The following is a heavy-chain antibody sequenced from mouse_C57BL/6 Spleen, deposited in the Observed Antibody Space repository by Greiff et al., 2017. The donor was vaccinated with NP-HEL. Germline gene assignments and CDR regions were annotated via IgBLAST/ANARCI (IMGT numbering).Heavy chain of an antibody. J-gene: IGHJ4*01. Sequence: EVQLQQSGPVLVKPGASVKMSCKASGYTFTDYYMNWVKQSHGKSLEWIGVINPYNGGTSYNQKFKGKATLTVDKSSSTAYMELNSLTSEDSAVYYCARRGGYYGAMDYWGQGTSVTVSS. CDR1: GYTFTDYY. V-gene: IGHV1-19*01. D-gene: IGHD1-1*01. CDR2: INPYNGGT. CDR3: ARRGGYYGAMDY.